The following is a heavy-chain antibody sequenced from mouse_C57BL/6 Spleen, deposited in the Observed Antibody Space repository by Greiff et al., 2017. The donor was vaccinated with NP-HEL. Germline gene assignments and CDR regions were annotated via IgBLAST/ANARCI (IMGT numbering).Heavy chain of an antibody. CDR2: INPNNGGT. CDR3: ARGGDYSPWFAY. V-gene: IGHV1-22*01. J-gene: IGHJ3*01. CDR1: GYTFTDYN. D-gene: IGHD2-12*01. Sequence: EVQLQQSGPELVKPGASVKMSCKASGYTFTDYNMHWVKQSHGKSLEWIGYINPNNGGTSYNQKFKGKATLTVNKSSSTAYMELRSLTSEDSAVYYCARGGDYSPWFAYWGQGTLVTVSA.